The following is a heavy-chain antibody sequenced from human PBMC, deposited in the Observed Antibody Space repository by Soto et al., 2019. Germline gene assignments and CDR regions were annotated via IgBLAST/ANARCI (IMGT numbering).Heavy chain of an antibody. V-gene: IGHV4-4*02. CDR1: RYSINNNNW. CDR2: LHHGGRT. Sequence: SDTLSLTCDVSRYSINNNNWWSWVRQPPGGGLEWIGELHHGGRTNYNPSLESRVTFSVEISKNQFFLKLSSVTAADTAVYYCTKNTAYALYXWGQGTLFTVSX. CDR3: TKNTAYALYX. D-gene: IGHD2-21*02. J-gene: IGHJ4*02.